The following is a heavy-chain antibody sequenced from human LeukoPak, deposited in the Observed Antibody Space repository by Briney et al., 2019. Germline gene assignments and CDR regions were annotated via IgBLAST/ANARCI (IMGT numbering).Heavy chain of an antibody. CDR3: ARARDDYAGVSRYGYWFNP. V-gene: IGHV4-34*01. CDR1: GGSFSGCY. Sequence: SETLSLTCAVYGGSFSGCYWSWIRQPPGKGLEWIGEINHSGSTNYNPSLKSRVTISVDTSKNQFSLKLSSVTAADTAVYYCARARDDYAGVSRYGYWFNPWGQGTLVTVSS. D-gene: IGHD5-24*01. J-gene: IGHJ5*02. CDR2: INHSGST.